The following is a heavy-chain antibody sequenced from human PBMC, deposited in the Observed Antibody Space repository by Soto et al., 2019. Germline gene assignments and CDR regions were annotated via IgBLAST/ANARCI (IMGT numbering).Heavy chain of an antibody. D-gene: IGHD3-3*01. Sequence: EVQLVESGGGLVQPGGSLRLSCAASGFTFSSYSMKWVRQAPGKGLVWVSYISSSSSTIYYAYSVQGRFTISRDNAKNLLYLQMTSLRDEDTAVYYSARGRVVTEGYYGMDVWGQGTTVTV. V-gene: IGHV3-48*02. CDR2: ISSSSSTI. J-gene: IGHJ6*02. CDR1: GFTFSSYS. CDR3: ARGRVVTEGYYGMDV.